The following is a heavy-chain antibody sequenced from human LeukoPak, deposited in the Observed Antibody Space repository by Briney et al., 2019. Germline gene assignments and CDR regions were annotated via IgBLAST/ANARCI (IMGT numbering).Heavy chain of an antibody. CDR2: IYYSGTS. V-gene: IGHV4-59*01. CDR1: GGSISSYY. J-gene: IGHJ3*02. CDR3: ARAKFTNYALDI. Sequence: SETMSPTCTVSGGSISSYYWTWVRQAPGKGLEWIGFIYYSGTSNYNPSLNSRVNMSIDTSKKQFSLKLSSVTAADTAAYFCARAKFTNYALDIWGQGTMVTVYS. D-gene: IGHD2-8*01.